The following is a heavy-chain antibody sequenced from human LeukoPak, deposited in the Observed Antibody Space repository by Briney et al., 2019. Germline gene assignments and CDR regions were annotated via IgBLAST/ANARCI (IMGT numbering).Heavy chain of an antibody. CDR2: ISWNSGSI. V-gene: IGHV3-9*01. J-gene: IGHJ3*02. D-gene: IGHD3-10*01. Sequence: GGSLRLSCTASGFTFDDYAMHWVRQAPGKGLEWVSGISWNSGSIAYADSVKGRFTISRDSAKNSLYVQMNSLRPEDTALYYCAKGVRITMVRGSFDIWGQGTMVTVSS. CDR3: AKGVRITMVRGSFDI. CDR1: GFTFDDYA.